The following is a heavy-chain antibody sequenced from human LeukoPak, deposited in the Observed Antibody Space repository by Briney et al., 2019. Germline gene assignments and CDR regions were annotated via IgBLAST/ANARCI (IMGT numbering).Heavy chain of an antibody. CDR2: INWNGGST. CDR1: GFTFDDYG. V-gene: IGHV3-20*04. D-gene: IGHD3-10*01. Sequence: GGSLRLSCAASGFTFDDYGMSWVRQAPGKGLEWVSGINWNGGSTGYADSVKGRFTISRDNAKNSLYLQMNSLRAEDTAVYYCARPYLWFGEVSEYMDVWGKGTTVTVSS. J-gene: IGHJ6*03. CDR3: ARPYLWFGEVSEYMDV.